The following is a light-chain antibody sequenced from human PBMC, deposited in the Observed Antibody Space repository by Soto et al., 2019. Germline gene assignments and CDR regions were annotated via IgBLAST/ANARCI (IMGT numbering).Light chain of an antibody. CDR1: SSNIGSNY. CDR2: RND. V-gene: IGLV1-47*01. Sequence: QSVLTQPPSASGTPGQRVTISCSGSSSNIGSNYVSWYQQLPGTAPKLLIYRNDQRPSGVPDRFSGSKSGTSASLAISGLRSEDEADYYCTAWDDSLTGVLFGGVTKLTVL. CDR3: TAWDDSLTGVL. J-gene: IGLJ2*01.